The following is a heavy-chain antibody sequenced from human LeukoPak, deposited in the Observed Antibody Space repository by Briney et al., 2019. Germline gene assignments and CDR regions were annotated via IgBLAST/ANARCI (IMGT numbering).Heavy chain of an antibody. CDR1: GFTFSSYA. CDR2: ISGSGGST. CDR3: AKPSRSSSNEY. J-gene: IGHJ4*02. D-gene: IGHD6-13*01. V-gene: IGHV3-23*01. Sequence: GGSLRLSCAASGFTFSSYAMSWVRQAPGKGLEWVSAISGSGGSTYYADSVKGRFTISRDNFKNTLYLQMNSLRAEDTAVYYCAKPSRSSSNEYWGRGTLVTASS.